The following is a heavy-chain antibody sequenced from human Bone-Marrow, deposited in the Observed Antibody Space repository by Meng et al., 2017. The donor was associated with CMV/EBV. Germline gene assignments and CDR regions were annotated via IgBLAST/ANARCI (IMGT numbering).Heavy chain of an antibody. D-gene: IGHD3-10*01. CDR2: INPNSGGT. CDR1: GYTFTGYY. CDR3: ARDHVRAGSNPDAFDI. V-gene: IGHV1-2*02. J-gene: IGHJ3*02. Sequence: ASVKVSCKASGYTFTGYYIHWVRQAPGQGLEWMGWINPNSGGTNYAQKFQGRVSMTRDTSISTAYMELSRLISDDTAVYYCARDHVRAGSNPDAFDIWGQGTMVTVSS.